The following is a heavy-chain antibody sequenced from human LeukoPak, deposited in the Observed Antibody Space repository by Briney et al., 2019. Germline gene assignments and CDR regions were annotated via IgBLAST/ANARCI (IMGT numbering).Heavy chain of an antibody. V-gene: IGHV1-69*13. Sequence: ASVKVSCKASGGTFSSYAISWVRQAPGQGLEWMGGIIPIFGTANYAQKFQGRVTITADESTSTAYMELSSLRSEDTAVYYCARLRDGTIDHWGQGTLVTVSS. CDR2: IIPIFGTA. CDR1: GGTFSSYA. J-gene: IGHJ4*02. CDR3: ARLRDGTIDH.